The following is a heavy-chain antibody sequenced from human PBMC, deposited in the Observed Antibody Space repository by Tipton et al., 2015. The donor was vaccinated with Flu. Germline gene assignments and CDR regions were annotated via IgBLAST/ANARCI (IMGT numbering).Heavy chain of an antibody. V-gene: IGHV3-30-3*01. J-gene: IGHJ3*01. CDR2: ILRDENVQ. D-gene: IGHD6-13*01. CDR3: VRGTIAAAGVDY. Sequence: RSLRLSCAASGFTFNSYSIHWVRQAPGKGLEWLTDILRDENVQHYADSLKGRLTISRDNFKNTAYLHMDSLRAEDTAVYYCVRGTIAAAGVDYWGQGIMVTVSS. CDR1: GFTFNSYS.